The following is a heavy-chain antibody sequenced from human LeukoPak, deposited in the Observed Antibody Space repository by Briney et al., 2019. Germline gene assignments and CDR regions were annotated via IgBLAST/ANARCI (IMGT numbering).Heavy chain of an antibody. CDR1: GYTFTSYY. CDR2: INPSGGST. CDR3: ARDSGSYSRLYNWFDP. D-gene: IGHD1-26*01. Sequence: GASVKVSCKASGYTFTSYYMHWVRQAPGQGLEWMGLINPSGGSTSYAQKFQGRVTMTRDMSTSTVYMELSSLRSEDTAVYYCARDSGSYSRLYNWFDPWGQGTLVTVSS. V-gene: IGHV1-46*01. J-gene: IGHJ5*02.